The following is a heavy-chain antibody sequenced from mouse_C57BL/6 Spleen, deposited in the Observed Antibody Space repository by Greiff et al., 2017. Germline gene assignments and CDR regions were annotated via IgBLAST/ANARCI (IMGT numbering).Heavy chain of an antibody. Sequence: EVKLVESGGGLVKPGGSLKLSCAASGFTFSDYGMHWVRQAPEKGLEWVAYISRGSSTIYYADTVKGRFTISRDNAKNTLFLQMTSLRSEDTAMYYCARGDYGSRYWYFDVWGTGTTVTVSS. CDR2: ISRGSSTI. J-gene: IGHJ1*03. D-gene: IGHD1-1*01. V-gene: IGHV5-17*01. CDR1: GFTFSDYG. CDR3: ARGDYGSRYWYFDV.